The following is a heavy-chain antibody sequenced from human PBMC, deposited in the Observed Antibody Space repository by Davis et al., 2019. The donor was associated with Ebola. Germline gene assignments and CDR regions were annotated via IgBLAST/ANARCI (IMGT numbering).Heavy chain of an antibody. CDR2: IYYSGST. Sequence: MPSETLSLTCTVSGGSISSSSYYWGWIRQPPGKGLEWIGSIYYSGSTYYNPSLKSRVTISVDTSKSQFSLRLTSLTASDTAVYYCARRIAILGVFRFDPWGRGNRVIVSS. CDR3: ARRIAILGVFRFDP. CDR1: GGSISSSSYY. J-gene: IGHJ5*02. D-gene: IGHD3-3*01. V-gene: IGHV4-39*01.